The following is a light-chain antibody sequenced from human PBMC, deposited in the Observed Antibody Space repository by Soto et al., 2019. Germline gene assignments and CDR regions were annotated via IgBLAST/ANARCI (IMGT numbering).Light chain of an antibody. CDR1: HSVSSTF. Sequence: VLKQSPGTLSLSQGETATLTCSASHSVSSTFLAWYQQKPGQAPTLLIYDADTRATGIPDRFSGSGFGTHFTLTISSLEPEDFAMYYCQQSASSVTFCQGTRLEVK. V-gene: IGKV3-20*01. CDR3: QQSASSVT. J-gene: IGKJ5*01. CDR2: DAD.